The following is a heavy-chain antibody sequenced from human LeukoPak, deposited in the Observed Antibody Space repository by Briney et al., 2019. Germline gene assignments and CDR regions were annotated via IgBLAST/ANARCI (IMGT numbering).Heavy chain of an antibody. CDR3: AKDAVLLWFGELAAYFDY. J-gene: IGHJ4*02. D-gene: IGHD3-10*01. Sequence: GGSLRLSCAASGFTFSSYSMNWVRQAPGKGLEWVSAISGSGGSTYYADSVKGRFTISRDNSKNTLYLQMNSLRAEDTAVYYCAKDAVLLWFGELAAYFDYWGQGTLVTVSS. V-gene: IGHV3-23*01. CDR1: GFTFSSYS. CDR2: ISGSGGST.